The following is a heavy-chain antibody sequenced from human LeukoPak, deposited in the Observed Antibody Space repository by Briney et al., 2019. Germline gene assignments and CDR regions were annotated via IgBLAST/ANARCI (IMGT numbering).Heavy chain of an antibody. CDR1: GAPLNIHLA. Sequence: SVKVSFKALGAPLNIHLAFIWPPLAPGQGLQWMGRIIPFLGVVNYAQSFQGRVSFTADTSTTTMYMQLDSLRLDDTATYYCSPCYYDYSCFDYWGQGTLVTVSS. CDR2: IIPFLGVV. CDR3: SPCYYDYSCFDY. V-gene: IGHV1-69*04. D-gene: IGHD4-11*01. J-gene: IGHJ4*02.